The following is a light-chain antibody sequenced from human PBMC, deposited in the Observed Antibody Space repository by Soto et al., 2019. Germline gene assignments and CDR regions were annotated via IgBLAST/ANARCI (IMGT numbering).Light chain of an antibody. J-gene: IGKJ2*01. CDR1: QSVTSDF. Sequence: EIVLTQSPGTLSLSPGERATLSCRASQSVTSDFLAWYQQKPGQAPRLLIYGASTRAAGVPDRFSGSGSGTDSTLTITRLEPEDFAVYYCQQYGRSSLMFTFGQGTKLGV. CDR2: GAS. V-gene: IGKV3-20*01. CDR3: QQYGRSSLMFT.